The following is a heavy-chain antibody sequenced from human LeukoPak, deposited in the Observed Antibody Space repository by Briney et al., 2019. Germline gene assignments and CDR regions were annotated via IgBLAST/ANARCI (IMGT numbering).Heavy chain of an antibody. CDR1: GITLSNYG. Sequence: GGSLRLSGAVSGITLSNYGMSWVRQAPGKGLEWVAGISDSGGRTNYADSVKGRFTISRENSKNTLYLQMNSLRAEDTAVYFCAKRGVVIRVILVGFHKEAYYFDSWGQGALVTVSS. CDR3: AKRGVVIRVILVGFHKEAYYFDS. D-gene: IGHD3-10*01. J-gene: IGHJ4*02. CDR2: ISDSGGRT. V-gene: IGHV3-23*01.